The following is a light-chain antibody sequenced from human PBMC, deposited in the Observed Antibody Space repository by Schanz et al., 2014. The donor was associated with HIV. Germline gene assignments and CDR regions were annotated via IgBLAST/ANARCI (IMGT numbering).Light chain of an antibody. V-gene: IGLV2-14*01. CDR1: SSDVGGYDF. J-gene: IGLJ3*02. CDR3: SSYTSSSTWV. Sequence: QSALTQPPSASGSPGQSVTITCTGTSSDVGGYDFVSWYQQYPGKAPKLMIYDVNNRPSGVSNRFSGSKSGNTASLTVFGLQAEDEADYYCSSYTSSSTWVLGGGTKVTVL. CDR2: DVN.